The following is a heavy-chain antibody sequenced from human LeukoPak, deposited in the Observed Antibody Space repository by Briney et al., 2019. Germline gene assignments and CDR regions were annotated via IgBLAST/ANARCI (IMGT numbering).Heavy chain of an antibody. CDR2: ISYDGSNK. J-gene: IGHJ6*02. CDR1: GFTFSGYP. Sequence: GGSLRLSCAASGFTFSGYPIHWVRQAPGKGLEWVAVISYDGSNKYYADSVKGRFTISRDNSKNTLYLQMNSLRAEDTAVYYCALSIVGASGGMDVWGQGTTVTVSS. D-gene: IGHD1-26*01. CDR3: ALSIVGASGGMDV. V-gene: IGHV3-30-3*01.